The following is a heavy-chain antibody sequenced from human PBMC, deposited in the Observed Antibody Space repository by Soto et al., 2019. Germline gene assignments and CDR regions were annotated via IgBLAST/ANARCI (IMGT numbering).Heavy chain of an antibody. CDR1: GFTFSNYA. CDR3: AKGARSSSGSDGYKFDY. D-gene: IGHD2-21*01. CDR2: ISGGGNT. J-gene: IGHJ4*02. V-gene: IGHV3-23*01. Sequence: PGGSLRLPCLASGFTFSNYAMTWVRPAPRNGLEWVCSISGGGNTYDADSVKGRFTISRDNSKSTLYLQMDSLRVEDTAVYYCAKGARSSSGSDGYKFDYWGQGTLVTVSS.